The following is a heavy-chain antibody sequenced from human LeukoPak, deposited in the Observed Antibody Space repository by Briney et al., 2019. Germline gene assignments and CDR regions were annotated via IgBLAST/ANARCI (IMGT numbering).Heavy chain of an antibody. V-gene: IGHV3-30*03. CDR1: GFTFSSYG. CDR3: AGGAAAGTLDY. J-gene: IGHJ4*02. Sequence: PGGSLRLSCAASGFTFSSYGMHWVRQAPGKGLEWVAVISYDGGNKYYADSVKGRFTISRDNSKNTLYLQMNSLRAEDTAVYYCAGGAAAGTLDYWGQGTLVTVSS. CDR2: ISYDGGNK. D-gene: IGHD6-13*01.